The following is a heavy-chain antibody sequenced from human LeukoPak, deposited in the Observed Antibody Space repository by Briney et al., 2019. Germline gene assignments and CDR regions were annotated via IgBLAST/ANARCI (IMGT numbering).Heavy chain of an antibody. V-gene: IGHV3-74*01. CDR1: GFTFSTYW. CDR3: ARSISAPYAFDI. J-gene: IGHJ3*02. CDR2: INTEGSST. Sequence: GGSLRLSCAASGFTFSTYWMHWVRHGPGKGLVWVSRINTEGSSTSYAGSVKGRFSIPRDNAKNTLYLQMNSLRAEDTAVHYCARSISAPYAFDIWGQGTMVTVSS. D-gene: IGHD3-3*01.